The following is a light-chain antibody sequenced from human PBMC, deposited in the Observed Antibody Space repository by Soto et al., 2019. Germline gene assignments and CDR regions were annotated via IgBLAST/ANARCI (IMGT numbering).Light chain of an antibody. CDR1: QSISSW. J-gene: IGKJ4*01. Sequence: DIQMTQSPSTLSASVGDRVTITCRASQSISSWLAWYQQKPGEAPKLLIYDASNLESGVPSRFSGNGSGTQLTLTISSLQPDDFATDYCQQYNAYSPLTFGGGTQVEI. CDR2: DAS. CDR3: QQYNAYSPLT. V-gene: IGKV1-5*01.